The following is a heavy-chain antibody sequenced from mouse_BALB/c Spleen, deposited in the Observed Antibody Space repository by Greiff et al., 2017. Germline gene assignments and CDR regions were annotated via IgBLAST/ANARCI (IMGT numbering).Heavy chain of an antibody. CDR2: ISSGGGST. J-gene: IGHJ4*01. CDR3: ARTNYAMDY. V-gene: IGHV5-12-1*01. CDR1: GFAFSSYD. Sequence: EVQVVESGGGLVKPGGSLKLSCAASGFAFSSYDMSWVRQTPEKRLEWVAYISSGGGSTYYPDTVKGRFNISRDNAKNTLYLQMSSLKSEDTAMYYCARTNYAMDYWGQGTSVTVSS.